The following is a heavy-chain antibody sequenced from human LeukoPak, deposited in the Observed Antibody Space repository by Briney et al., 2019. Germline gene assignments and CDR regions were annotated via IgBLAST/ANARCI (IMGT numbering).Heavy chain of an antibody. CDR1: GYTFTVYY. CDR2: INPNSGGT. CDR3: ARQPDIVVVPAAIHFDY. D-gene: IGHD2-2*01. Sequence: GASVTVSCKASGYTFTVYYMHWVRQAPGQGLEWMGWINPNSGGTNYAQKFQGRVTMTRDTSISTAYMELSRLRSDDTAVYYCARQPDIVVVPAAIHFDYWGQGTLVTVSS. V-gene: IGHV1-2*02. J-gene: IGHJ4*02.